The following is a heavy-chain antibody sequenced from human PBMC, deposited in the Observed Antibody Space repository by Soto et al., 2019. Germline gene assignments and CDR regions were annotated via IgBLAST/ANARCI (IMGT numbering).Heavy chain of an antibody. Sequence: PGGSLRLSCAASGFTFSSYAMSWVRQAPGKGLEWVSAISGSGGSTYYAGSVKGRFTISRDNSKNTLYLQMNSLRAEDTAVYYCAKDPHFIVVVPAATNYGMDVWGQGTTVTVSS. CDR2: ISGSGGST. D-gene: IGHD2-2*01. CDR1: GFTFSSYA. V-gene: IGHV3-23*01. CDR3: AKDPHFIVVVPAATNYGMDV. J-gene: IGHJ6*02.